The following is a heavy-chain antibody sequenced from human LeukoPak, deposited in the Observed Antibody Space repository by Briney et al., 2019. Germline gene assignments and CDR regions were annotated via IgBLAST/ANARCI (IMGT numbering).Heavy chain of an antibody. CDR3: ARNFEYCGGDCYDY. D-gene: IGHD2-21*02. J-gene: IGHJ4*02. V-gene: IGHV5-51*01. Sequence: PGESLKISCQGSGYSFISYWIGWVRQMPGKGLEWIGIIFPGDPDTRYSPSFQGQVTISADKSIGTAYLQWSSLKASDTAMYYCARNFEYCGGDCYDYWGQGTLVTVSS. CDR1: GYSFISYW. CDR2: IFPGDPDT.